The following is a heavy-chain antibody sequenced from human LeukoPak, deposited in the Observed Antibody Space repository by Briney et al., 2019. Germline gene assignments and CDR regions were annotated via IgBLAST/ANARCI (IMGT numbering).Heavy chain of an antibody. J-gene: IGHJ4*02. CDR3: AKDPAYSGCARRVPNFDY. D-gene: IGHD5-12*01. V-gene: IGHV3-30*02. Sequence: GGSLRLSCAASGFTFSSYGMHWVRQAPGKGLEWVAFIRYDGSNKYYADSVKGRFTISRDNSKNTLYLQMNSLRAEDTAVYYCAKDPAYSGCARRVPNFDYWGQGTLVTASS. CDR1: GFTFSSYG. CDR2: IRYDGSNK.